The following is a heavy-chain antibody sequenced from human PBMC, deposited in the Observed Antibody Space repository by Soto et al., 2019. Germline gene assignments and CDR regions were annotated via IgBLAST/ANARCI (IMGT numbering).Heavy chain of an antibody. D-gene: IGHD3-22*01. V-gene: IGHV1-69*06. J-gene: IGHJ4*02. Sequence: QEQLVQSGAEVKKPGSSVKVSCKASGGLFSSYTISWVRQVPGQGLEWMGGISPVFQTAYHTQRLQGRVTITADKSTNTDYMELSSLTSEDTAIYYCARGGSGYTWFNEFWGQGTLVTISS. CDR2: ISPVFQTA. CDR3: ARGGSGYTWFNEF. CDR1: GGLFSSYT.